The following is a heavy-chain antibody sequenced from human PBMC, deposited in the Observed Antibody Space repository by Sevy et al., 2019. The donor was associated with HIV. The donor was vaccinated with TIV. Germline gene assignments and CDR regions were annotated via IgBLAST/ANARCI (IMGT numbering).Heavy chain of an antibody. CDR1: VGSVSDYY. CDR2: FYDGGSF. J-gene: IGHJ6*02. Sequence: SETLSLICNVSVGSVSDYYWAWIRQPAGKGLEWIGRFYDGGSFSSAGTSKYNPSLKSRVSMSVDTSKNQVSLKVTSVTAADTAVYYCARDGQYGLDVWGQGTTVTVSS. CDR3: ARDGQYGLDV. V-gene: IGHV4-4*07.